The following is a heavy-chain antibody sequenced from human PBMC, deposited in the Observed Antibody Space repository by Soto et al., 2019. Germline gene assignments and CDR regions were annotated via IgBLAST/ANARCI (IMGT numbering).Heavy chain of an antibody. Sequence: PSETLSLTCTVSGGSISSYYWSWIRQPPGKGLEWIGYIYYSGSTNYNPSLKSRVTISVDTSKNQFSLKLSSVTAADTAVYYCARVLGVLQQLVWNNWFDPWGQGTLVTVSS. V-gene: IGHV4-59*01. CDR3: ARVLGVLQQLVWNNWFDP. J-gene: IGHJ5*02. CDR1: GGSISSYY. D-gene: IGHD6-13*01. CDR2: IYYSGST.